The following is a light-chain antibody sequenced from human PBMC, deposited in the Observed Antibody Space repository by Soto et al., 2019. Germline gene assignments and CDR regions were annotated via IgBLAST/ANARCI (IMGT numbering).Light chain of an antibody. CDR1: SSNIGAGYD. CDR3: QSYDSLSGSRV. Sequence: QSVLTQPPSVSGAPGQRVTISCTGSSSNIGAGYDVHWYQQLPGTAPKLLIYSDSHRPSGVPDRFPGSKSGTSASLAITGLQAEDEADYYCQSYDSLSGSRVFGTGTKVTVL. V-gene: IGLV1-40*01. J-gene: IGLJ1*01. CDR2: SDS.